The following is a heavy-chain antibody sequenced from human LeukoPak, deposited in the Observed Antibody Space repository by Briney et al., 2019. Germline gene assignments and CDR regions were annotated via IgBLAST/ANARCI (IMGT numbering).Heavy chain of an antibody. CDR1: GFTFSDYY. D-gene: IGHD6-19*01. V-gene: IGHV3-11*06. CDR3: AGGYSSGWYPLDY. CDR2: ISSSSSYT. J-gene: IGHJ4*02. Sequence: GGSLRLSCAASGFTFSDYYMSWIRPAPGKGLEWVSYISSSSSYTNYADSVKGRFTISRDNAKNSLYLQMNSLRAEDTAVYYCAGGYSSGWYPLDYWGQGTLVTVSS.